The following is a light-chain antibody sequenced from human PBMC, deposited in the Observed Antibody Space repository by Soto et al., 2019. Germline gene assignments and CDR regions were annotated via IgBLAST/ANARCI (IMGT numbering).Light chain of an antibody. CDR1: QGISSY. J-gene: IGKJ3*01. CDR3: QQRNSYPL. V-gene: IGKV1-9*01. CDR2: AAS. Sequence: DIQLTQSPSFLSASVGDRVTITCRASQGISSYLAWYQQKPGKAPKLLIYAASTLQSGGPSRFSGSGSGTEFTLTISSLQPEDFATYYCQQRNSYPLFGPGTKVDIK.